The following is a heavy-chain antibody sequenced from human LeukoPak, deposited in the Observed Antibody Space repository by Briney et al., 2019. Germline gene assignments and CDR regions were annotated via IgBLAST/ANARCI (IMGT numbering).Heavy chain of an antibody. CDR2: ISPISGTT. V-gene: IGHV1-69*05. CDR3: ATPPTGTTTTGEYYFDY. Sequence: ASVKVSCKASGGTFSSYTIPWVRQPPGQGLEWMGGISPISGTTNYAQKLQGRVTITTDESTSTAYMELSSLRSEDTAVYYCATPPTGTTTTGEYYFDYWGQGTLVTVSS. J-gene: IGHJ4*02. D-gene: IGHD1-1*01. CDR1: GGTFSSYT.